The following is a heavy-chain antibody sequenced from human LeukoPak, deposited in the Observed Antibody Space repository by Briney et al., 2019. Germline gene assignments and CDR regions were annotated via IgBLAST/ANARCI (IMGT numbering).Heavy chain of an antibody. CDR2: ISYDGSNK. CDR3: ARDLVVVPPFDY. J-gene: IGHJ4*02. D-gene: IGHD2-2*01. Sequence: GGSLRHSCPASGFTINSNYMSWARQAPGKGLEWVAVISYDGSNKYYADSVKGRFTISRDNAKNSLYLQMNSLRAEDTAVYYCARDLVVVPPFDYWGQGTLVTVSS. CDR1: GFTINSNY. V-gene: IGHV3-30-3*01.